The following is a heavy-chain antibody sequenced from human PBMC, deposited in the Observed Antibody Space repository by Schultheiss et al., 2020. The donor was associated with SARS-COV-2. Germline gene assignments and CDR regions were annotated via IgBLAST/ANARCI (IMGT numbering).Heavy chain of an antibody. CDR3: AKGSIHYYDSSGYLDW. D-gene: IGHD3-22*01. V-gene: IGHV3-74*01. CDR1: GFTFSSYW. Sequence: GGSLRLSCAASGFTFSSYWMHWVRQAPGKGLVWVSRINSDGSSTSYADSVKGRFTISRDNAKNSLYLQMNSLRAEDTALYYCAKGSIHYYDSSGYLDWWGQGTLVTVSS. J-gene: IGHJ4*02. CDR2: INSDGSST.